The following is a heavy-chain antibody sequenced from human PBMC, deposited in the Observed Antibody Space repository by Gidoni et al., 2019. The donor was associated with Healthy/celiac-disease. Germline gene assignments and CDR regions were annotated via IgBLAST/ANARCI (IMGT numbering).Heavy chain of an antibody. D-gene: IGHD3-22*01. CDR2: IYHSGST. V-gene: IGHV4-4*02. CDR3: ARDGAYDSSGYYLHFDY. Sequence: QVQLQESGPGLVKPSGTLSLTCAVSGGSISSSNWWSWVRQPPGKGLEWIGEIYHSGSTNYNPSLKSRVTISVDKSKNQFSLKLSSVTAADTAVYYCARDGAYDSSGYYLHFDYWGQGTLVTVSS. J-gene: IGHJ4*02. CDR1: GGSISSSNW.